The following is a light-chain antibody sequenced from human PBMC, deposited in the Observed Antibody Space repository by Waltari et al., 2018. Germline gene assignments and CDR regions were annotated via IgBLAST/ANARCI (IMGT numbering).Light chain of an antibody. V-gene: IGKV3-11*01. J-gene: IGKJ2*01. CDR3: QQRRNWPPT. CDR1: QSVVRS. CDR2: DAS. Sequence: ELVLTQSPGTLSWSPGEAATLSCIASQSVVRSLPRIQHRPGHAPRLLIYDASFRATGIPDSFRGSRSGTDFTLSISSLEPEDFAVYYCQQRRNWPPTSSRGNKLEIK.